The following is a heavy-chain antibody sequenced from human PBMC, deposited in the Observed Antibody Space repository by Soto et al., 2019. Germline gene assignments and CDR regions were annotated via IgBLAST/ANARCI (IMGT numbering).Heavy chain of an antibody. CDR3: ARNILGGTTDY. D-gene: IGHD1-7*01. V-gene: IGHV1-3*05. CDR2: INAGKGDT. Sequence: QVQLVQSGAEEKKPGASVKVSCKASGYTFTNHAIHWVRQAPGQGLEWMGWINAGKGDTKYPQRFQGRVTITRDTSASTAYMGLSSVRSEETAVYFCARNILGGTTDYWGPGTLVTVSS. J-gene: IGHJ4*02. CDR1: GYTFTNHA.